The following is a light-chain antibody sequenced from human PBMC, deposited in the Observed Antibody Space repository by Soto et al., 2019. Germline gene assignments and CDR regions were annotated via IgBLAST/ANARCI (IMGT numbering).Light chain of an antibody. Sequence: QSALTQPASVSGSPGQSITISCTGSSSDVGNYNLVSWYQQHPGKAPKVMIYEVSKRPSGVSNRFSGSKSGNTASLTISGLQAEDEADYYCCSYAGSSIVVFGGGTKLTVL. J-gene: IGLJ2*01. CDR1: SSDVGNYNL. V-gene: IGLV2-23*02. CDR2: EVS. CDR3: CSYAGSSIVV.